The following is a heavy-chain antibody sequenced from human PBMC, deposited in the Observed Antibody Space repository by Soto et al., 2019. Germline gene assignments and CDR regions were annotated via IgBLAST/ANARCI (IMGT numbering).Heavy chain of an antibody. V-gene: IGHV1-18*01. CDR3: ASSSGWYSGDAFDI. Sequence: ASVKVSCKASGYTFTSYGISWVRQAPGQGLEWMGWISAYNGNTNYAQKLQGRVTMTTDTSTSTAYMELRSLRSEDTAVYYCASSSGWYSGDAFDIWGQGTMVTVSS. D-gene: IGHD6-19*01. CDR2: ISAYNGNT. J-gene: IGHJ3*02. CDR1: GYTFTSYG.